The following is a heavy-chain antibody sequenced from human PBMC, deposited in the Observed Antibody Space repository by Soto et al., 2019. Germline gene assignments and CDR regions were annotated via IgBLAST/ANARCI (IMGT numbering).Heavy chain of an antibody. D-gene: IGHD3-22*01. Sequence: QVQLVESGGGVVQPGRSLRLSCAASGFTFSNYGMHWVRQAPGKGLEWVAVISYDGSNKYYADSVKGRFTISRDNSKNTLYMQLNSLRAEDKDVYYYAKPYDSSGYEGYDGFDIWGQGTMVTVSS. CDR2: ISYDGSNK. V-gene: IGHV3-30*18. J-gene: IGHJ3*02. CDR3: AKPYDSSGYEGYDGFDI. CDR1: GFTFSNYG.